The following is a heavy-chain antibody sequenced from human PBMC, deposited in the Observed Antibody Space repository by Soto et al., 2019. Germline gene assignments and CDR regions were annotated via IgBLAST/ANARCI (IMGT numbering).Heavy chain of an antibody. J-gene: IGHJ5*02. CDR1: GYSFTSYW. CDR2: IYPGDSDT. CDR3: ARHGYCSGVSCYGGRYNWFDL. Sequence: EVQLVQSGAEVKKPGESLKISCSVSGYSFTSYWIGWVRQMPGKGLEWMGIIYPGDSDTRYSPSFQGQVTISVDKSISTAYLQWRSLKASDTAIYYCARHGYCSGVSCYGGRYNWFDLWGQGTLVTVSS. V-gene: IGHV5-51*03. D-gene: IGHD2-15*01.